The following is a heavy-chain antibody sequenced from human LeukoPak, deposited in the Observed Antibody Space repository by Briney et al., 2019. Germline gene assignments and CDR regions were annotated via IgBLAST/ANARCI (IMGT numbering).Heavy chain of an antibody. V-gene: IGHV5-51*01. CDR2: IYPGDSDT. CDR1: GYSFTSYW. D-gene: IGHD3-10*01. Sequence: GESLKISCKGSGYSFTSYWIGWVRQMPGKGLEWTGIIYPGDSDTRYSPSFQGQVTISADKSISTAYLQWSSLKASDTAMYYCARDRYYGSGSYTQQYYYYGMDVWGQGTTVTVSS. J-gene: IGHJ6*02. CDR3: ARDRYYGSGSYTQQYYYYGMDV.